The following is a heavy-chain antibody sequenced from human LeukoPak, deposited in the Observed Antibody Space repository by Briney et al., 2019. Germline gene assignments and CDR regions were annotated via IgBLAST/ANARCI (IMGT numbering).Heavy chain of an antibody. CDR2: INPNTGGT. D-gene: IGHD1-7*01. V-gene: IGHV1-2*02. CDR1: GYTFTGYY. J-gene: IGHJ4*02. Sequence: ASVKVSCKTSGYTFTGYYMHWVRQAPGQGLEWMGWINPNTGGTNYAQKFQGRVTMTRDTSISTAYMELNSLRSDDTAVYYGAGGGGPNWNYGEYGYWGRGTLVTVSS. CDR3: AGGGGPNWNYGEYGY.